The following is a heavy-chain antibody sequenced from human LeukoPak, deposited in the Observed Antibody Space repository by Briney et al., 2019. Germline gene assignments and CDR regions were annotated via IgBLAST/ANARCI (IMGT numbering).Heavy chain of an antibody. CDR3: AKHAGWPDLDAFDI. Sequence: SETLSLTCAVYGGSFSGYYWSWIRQPPGKGLEWIGEINHSGSTNYNPSLKSRVTISVDTSKNQFSLKLSSVTAADTAVYYCAKHAGWPDLDAFDIWGQGTMVTVSS. CDR2: INHSGST. J-gene: IGHJ3*02. V-gene: IGHV4-34*01. CDR1: GGSFSGYY.